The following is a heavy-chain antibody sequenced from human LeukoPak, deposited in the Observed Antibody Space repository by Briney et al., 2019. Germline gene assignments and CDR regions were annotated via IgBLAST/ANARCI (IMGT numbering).Heavy chain of an antibody. Sequence: PGGSLRLSCAASGLTVCSNYMTWVRQAPGKGLEWVSIIYIDETTYYAASVRGRFTISRDNSKNTLYLQMSSLTVDDTATYFCAGGNPRPFDYWGQGTLVTVSS. CDR2: IYIDETT. CDR1: GLTVCSNY. V-gene: IGHV3-53*01. J-gene: IGHJ4*02. D-gene: IGHD3-16*01. CDR3: AGGNPRPFDY.